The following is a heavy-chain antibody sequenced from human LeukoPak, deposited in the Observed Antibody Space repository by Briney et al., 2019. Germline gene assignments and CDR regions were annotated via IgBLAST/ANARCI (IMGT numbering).Heavy chain of an antibody. V-gene: IGHV3-74*01. CDR3: ARAAYCGGDCHYNFDY. J-gene: IGHJ4*02. CDR1: GFTFSSYW. CDR2: INSDESRT. D-gene: IGHD2-21*02. Sequence: GGSLRLSCAASGFTFSSYWMHWVRQAPGKGLVWVSRINSDESRTSYADSVKGRFTISRDNAKNTLYLQMISLRDEDTAVYYCARAAYCGGDCHYNFDYWGQGTLVTVSS.